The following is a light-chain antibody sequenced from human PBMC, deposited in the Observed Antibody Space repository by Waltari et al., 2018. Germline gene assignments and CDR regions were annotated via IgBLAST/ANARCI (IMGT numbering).Light chain of an antibody. CDR3: CSYVDTYTYV. V-gene: IGLV2-11*01. CDR2: DVS. Sequence: QSALTQPRSVSGPPGQSVTISCTGTSRDVRGSHFVSWFQHLPGSAPKLLIYDVSERPPGVPARFSGSKSANTASLTISGLQAEDEADYYCCSYVDTYTYVFGPGTRVIVL. CDR1: SRDVRGSHF. J-gene: IGLJ1*01.